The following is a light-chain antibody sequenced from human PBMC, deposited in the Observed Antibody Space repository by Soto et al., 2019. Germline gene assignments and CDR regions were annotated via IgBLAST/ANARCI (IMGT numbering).Light chain of an antibody. CDR3: SSYTTSISYV. J-gene: IGLJ1*01. CDR2: EDN. V-gene: IGLV6-57*03. Sequence: NFMLTQPHSVSESPGKTVTISCTRSSGSIASNYVQWYQQRPGSAPTTVIYEDNQRPSGVPDRFSGSIDSSSNSASLTISGLKTEDEADYYCSSYTTSISYVFGSGTKLTVL. CDR1: SGSIASNY.